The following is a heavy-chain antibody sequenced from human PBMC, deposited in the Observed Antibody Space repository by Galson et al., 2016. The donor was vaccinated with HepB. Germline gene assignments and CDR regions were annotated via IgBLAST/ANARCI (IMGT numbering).Heavy chain of an antibody. Sequence: CAISGDSVYNNGAAWVWIRQSPSRGLEWLGRTFYRSTWENHYAGSVRNRITISPDTSRNQFSLQLNSVTPEDTAVYYCARAVMLGRGMDVWGQGTTVTVPS. J-gene: IGHJ6*02. V-gene: IGHV6-1*01. CDR3: ARAVMLGRGMDV. CDR2: TFYRSTWEN. D-gene: IGHD3-10*01. CDR1: GDSVYNNGAA.